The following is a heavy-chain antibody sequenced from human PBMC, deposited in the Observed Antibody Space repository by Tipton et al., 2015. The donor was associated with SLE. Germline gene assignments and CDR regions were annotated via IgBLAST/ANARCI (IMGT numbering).Heavy chain of an antibody. D-gene: IGHD3/OR15-3a*01. J-gene: IGHJ6*03. V-gene: IGHV4-39*07. CDR1: GDYVSSTNYY. CDR2: IFNTGTT. CDR3: ARARSDDTFWTDYFYFFYYMDV. Sequence: GSLRLSCTVSGDYVSSTNYYCAWIRQPPGKGVEWVGTIFNTGTTYYNSSLKRRVAISADTSKNQFSLTLMSVTGADTAAYFCARARSDDTFWTDYFYFFYYMDVWCKGTTVTVSS.